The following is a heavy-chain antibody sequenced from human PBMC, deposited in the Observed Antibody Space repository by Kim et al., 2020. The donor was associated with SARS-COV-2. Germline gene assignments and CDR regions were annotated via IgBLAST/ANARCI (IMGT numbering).Heavy chain of an antibody. Sequence: SETLSLTCTVSGGSISSYYWSWIRQPPGKGLEWIGYIYYSGSTNYNPSLKSRVTISVDTSKNQFSLKLSSVTAADTAVYYCARDRGSSSWYEDYYYYGMDVWGQGTTVTVSS. CDR1: GGSISSYY. D-gene: IGHD6-13*01. V-gene: IGHV4-59*01. J-gene: IGHJ6*02. CDR3: ARDRGSSSWYEDYYYYGMDV. CDR2: IYYSGST.